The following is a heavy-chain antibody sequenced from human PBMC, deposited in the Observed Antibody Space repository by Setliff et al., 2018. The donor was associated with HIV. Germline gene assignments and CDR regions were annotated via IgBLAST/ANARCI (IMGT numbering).Heavy chain of an antibody. Sequence: GGSLRLSCAGSGFILSEYTISWVRQTPGKGLEWVSAIGGSGTYYADSVKGRFTISRDNAKKSLFLQMNSLRAEDTAVYYCVRDDRYLHRGSLVAGDAFDLWGQGTMVTVSS. D-gene: IGHD1-26*01. CDR3: VRDDRYLHRGSLVAGDAFDL. V-gene: IGHV3-11*04. CDR2: IGGSGT. J-gene: IGHJ3*01. CDR1: GFILSEYT.